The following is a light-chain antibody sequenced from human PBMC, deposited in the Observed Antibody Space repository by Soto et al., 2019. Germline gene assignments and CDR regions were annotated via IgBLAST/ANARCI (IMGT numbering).Light chain of an antibody. Sequence: EIVMTQSPATLSVSPGERATLSCRASQSVSSNQQKPGQAPRLLIYGASTRATGIPARFSGSGSGTEFTLTISSLQSEDFAVYYCQQYNNWPPITFGQGTRLEIK. V-gene: IGKV3-15*01. CDR1: QSVSSN. CDR2: GAS. J-gene: IGKJ5*01. CDR3: QQYNNWPPIT.